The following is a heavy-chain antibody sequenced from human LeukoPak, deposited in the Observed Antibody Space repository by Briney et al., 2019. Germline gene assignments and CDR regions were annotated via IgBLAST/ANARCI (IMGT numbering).Heavy chain of an antibody. Sequence: GGSLRLSCAASGFTFSSYAMSWVRQAPGKGLEWVSAISGSGGSTYYADSVRGRFTVSRDNSKDTLFLQMNSLRAEDTALYYCAKEGYTGYDAFDYWGQGALVTVSS. CDR2: ISGSGGST. J-gene: IGHJ4*02. V-gene: IGHV3-23*01. CDR3: AKEGYTGYDAFDY. D-gene: IGHD5-12*01. CDR1: GFTFSSYA.